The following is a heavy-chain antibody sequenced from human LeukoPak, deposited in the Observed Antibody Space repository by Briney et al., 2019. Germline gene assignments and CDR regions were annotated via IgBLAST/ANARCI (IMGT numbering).Heavy chain of an antibody. Sequence: GGSLRLSCAASGFTFSSYSMNWVRQAPGKGLEWVAVISYDGSNKYYADSVKGRFTISRDNSKNTLYLQMNSLRAEDTAVYYCAKDQAGYSSGWYFDYWGQGTLVTVSS. D-gene: IGHD6-19*01. CDR1: GFTFSSYS. V-gene: IGHV3-30*18. CDR3: AKDQAGYSSGWYFDY. J-gene: IGHJ4*02. CDR2: ISYDGSNK.